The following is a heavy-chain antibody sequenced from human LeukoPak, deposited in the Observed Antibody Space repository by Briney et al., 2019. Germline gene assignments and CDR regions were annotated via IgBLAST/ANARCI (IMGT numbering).Heavy chain of an antibody. D-gene: IGHD5-18*01. Sequence: GGSLKISCKGSGYSFTSYWISWVRQMPGKGLEWMGRIDPSDSYTNYSPSFQGHVTISADKSISTAYLQWSSLKASDIAMYYCATTGGYSYGYPDYWGQGTLVTVSP. CDR3: ATTGGYSYGYPDY. CDR2: IDPSDSYT. V-gene: IGHV5-10-1*01. CDR1: GYSFTSYW. J-gene: IGHJ4*02.